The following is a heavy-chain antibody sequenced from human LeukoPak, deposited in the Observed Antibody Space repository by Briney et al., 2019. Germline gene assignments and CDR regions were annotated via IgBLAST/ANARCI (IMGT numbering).Heavy chain of an antibody. J-gene: IGHJ4*02. CDR3: AREKMAGVPLFDY. D-gene: IGHD5-24*01. CDR1: GRSISGYY. V-gene: IGHV4-4*07. Sequence: PSETLSLTCTVSGRSISGYYWSWIRQPAGKGLEWIGRIYSSGSTNYNPSLKSRVTLSVDTSKNQFSLKLNSVTAADTAVYYCAREKMAGVPLFDYWGQGTLVTVSS. CDR2: IYSSGST.